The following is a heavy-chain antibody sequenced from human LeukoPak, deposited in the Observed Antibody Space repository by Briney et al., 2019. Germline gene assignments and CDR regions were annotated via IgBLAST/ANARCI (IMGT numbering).Heavy chain of an antibody. D-gene: IGHD3-16*02. CDR1: GYTFTGYY. CDR2: INPNSGGT. J-gene: IGHJ6*03. V-gene: IGHV1-2*02. CDR3: ARIHPDYDYVWGSYRYRPLYYYYYMDV. Sequence: ASVKVSCKASGYTFTGYYIHWVRQAPGQGLEWMGWINPNSGGTNNAQKFQGRVTMTRDTSISTAYMELSRLRSEDTAVYYCARIHPDYDYVWGSYRYRPLYYYYYMDVWGKGTTVTVSS.